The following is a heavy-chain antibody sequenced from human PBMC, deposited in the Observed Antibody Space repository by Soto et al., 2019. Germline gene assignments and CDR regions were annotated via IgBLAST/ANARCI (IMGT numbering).Heavy chain of an antibody. CDR1: GGSFSGYY. V-gene: IGHV4-34*01. CDR3: ARGRITGTTGGWFDP. J-gene: IGHJ5*02. CDR2: INHSGST. Sequence: PSETLSLTCAVYGGSFSGYYWSWIRQPPGKGLEWIGEINHSGSTNYNPSLKSRVTISVDTSKNQFSLKLSSVTAADTAVYYCARGRITGTTGGWFDPWGQGTLVTVPS. D-gene: IGHD1-7*01.